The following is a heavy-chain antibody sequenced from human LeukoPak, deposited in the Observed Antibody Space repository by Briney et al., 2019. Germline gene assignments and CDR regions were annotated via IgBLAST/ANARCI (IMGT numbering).Heavy chain of an antibody. CDR3: AKSYGDWNDVPDY. Sequence: GGSLRLSCVASGLPIGDFAMHWVRQAPGKGLEWVSSISSSSSYIYYADSVRGRFTISRDNSKNTLYLQMNSLRAEDTAVYYCAKSYGDWNDVPDYWGQGTLVTVSS. CDR1: GLPIGDFA. D-gene: IGHD1-1*01. CDR2: ISSSSSYI. V-gene: IGHV3-23*01. J-gene: IGHJ4*02.